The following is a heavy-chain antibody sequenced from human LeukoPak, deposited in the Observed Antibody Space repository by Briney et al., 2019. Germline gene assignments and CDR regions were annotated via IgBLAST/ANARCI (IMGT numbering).Heavy chain of an antibody. D-gene: IGHD3-16*01. CDR2: INYGGTT. CDR1: GGSFSGY. V-gene: IGHV4-34*01. J-gene: IGHJ5*02. CDR3: AREADYLGP. Sequence: SETLSLTCGVYGGSFSGYWSWIRQPPGKGVEGIGEINYGGTTNYNQSLNSRVTISVDTSKNQFSLKLTSVTAVDTAVYYCAREADYLGPWGQGTLVTVSS.